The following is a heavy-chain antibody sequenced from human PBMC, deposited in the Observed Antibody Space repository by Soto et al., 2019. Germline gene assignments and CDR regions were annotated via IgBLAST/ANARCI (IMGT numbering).Heavy chain of an antibody. CDR3: ANLIVFHSSYYHDY. CDR2: LYYSGST. D-gene: IGHD1-26*01. J-gene: IGHJ4*01. CDR1: GGSVSSGSYY. V-gene: IGHV4-61*01. Sequence: ETLSLTCTVSGGSVSSGSYYWGWIRQPPGKGLEYIGYLYYSGSTNYNPSLKSRVTISVDTSKNQFSLSLSSVTAADTAVYYCANLIVFHSSYYHDYWGHGTLVTVSS.